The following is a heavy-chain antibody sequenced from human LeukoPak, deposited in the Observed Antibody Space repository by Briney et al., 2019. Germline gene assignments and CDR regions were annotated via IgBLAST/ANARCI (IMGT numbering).Heavy chain of an antibody. CDR3: AKDMRYYDYVWGSYRDYYFDY. Sequence: GGSLRLSCAASGFTFSSYGMHWVRQAPGKGLEWVAFIRYDGSNKYYADSVKGRFTISRDNSKNTLYLQMNSLGAEDTAVYYCAKDMRYYDYVWGSYRDYYFDYWGQGTLVTVSS. D-gene: IGHD3-16*02. CDR2: IRYDGSNK. J-gene: IGHJ4*02. V-gene: IGHV3-30*02. CDR1: GFTFSSYG.